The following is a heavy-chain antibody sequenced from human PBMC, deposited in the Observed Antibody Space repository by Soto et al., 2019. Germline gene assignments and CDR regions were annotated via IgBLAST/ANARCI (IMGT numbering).Heavy chain of an antibody. CDR1: GGSISSYY. V-gene: IGHV4-59*01. D-gene: IGHD2-15*01. Sequence: NPSETLSLTCTVSGGSISSYYWSWIRQPPVKGLGWIGYIYYSGSTNYNPSLKSRVTISVDTSKNQFSLKLSSVTAADTAVYYCARCQDSLDESPLQPWSQGTLVTVSS. J-gene: IGHJ5*02. CDR2: IYYSGST. CDR3: ARCQDSLDESPLQP.